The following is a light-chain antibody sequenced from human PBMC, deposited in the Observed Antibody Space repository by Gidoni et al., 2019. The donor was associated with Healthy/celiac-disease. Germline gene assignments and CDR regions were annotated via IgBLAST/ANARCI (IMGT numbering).Light chain of an antibody. CDR1: QGISSY. CDR3: QQLNSYPQT. CDR2: AAS. J-gene: IGKJ1*01. V-gene: IGKV1-9*01. Sequence: DIQFTQSPSFLSASVGDRGTITCRASQGISSYLAWYQQKPGKAPKLLIYAASTLQSGVPSRFSGSGSGTEFTLTISSLQPEDFATYYCQQLNSYPQTFGQGTKVEIK.